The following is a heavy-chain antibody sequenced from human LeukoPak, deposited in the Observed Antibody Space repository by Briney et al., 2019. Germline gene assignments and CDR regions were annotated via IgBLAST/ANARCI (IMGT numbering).Heavy chain of an antibody. V-gene: IGHV3-30*02. CDR1: GFIFSSYS. CDR3: AKGSSGWSGDY. J-gene: IGHJ4*02. CDR2: IRYDGTKK. Sequence: GGSLRLSCAASGFIFSSYSMNWVRQAPGKGLEWVAFIRYDGTKKYYGDSVKGRFSISRDNSKNTLYLQMNSLRAEDTAVYYCAKGSSGWSGDYWGQGTLVTVSS. D-gene: IGHD6-19*01.